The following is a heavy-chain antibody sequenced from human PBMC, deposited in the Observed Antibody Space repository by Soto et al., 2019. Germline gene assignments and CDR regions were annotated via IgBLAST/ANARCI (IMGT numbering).Heavy chain of an antibody. CDR1: GGSFSGYY. CDR2: INHSGST. CDR3: ARGRLYYYGMDV. Sequence: LSLTCAVYGGSFSGYYWSWIRQPPGKGLEWIGEINHSGSTNYNPSLKSRVTISVDTSKNQFSLKLSSVTAADTAVYYCARGRLYYYGMDVLGQGTTVTVSS. V-gene: IGHV4-34*01. D-gene: IGHD2-21*02. J-gene: IGHJ6*02.